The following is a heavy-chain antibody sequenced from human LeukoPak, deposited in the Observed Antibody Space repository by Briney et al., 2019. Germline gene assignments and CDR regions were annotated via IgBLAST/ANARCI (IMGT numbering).Heavy chain of an antibody. D-gene: IGHD3-16*02. CDR2: INPNSGGT. CDR3: ARGYVWGSSRQNPLDY. CDR1: GYTFTDYY. J-gene: IGHJ4*02. Sequence: ASVKVSCKASGYTFTDYYIHWVRQAPGQGLEWMGWINPNSGGTNYAQKFQGRVTMTRDTSISTAYMELSRLRSDDTAVYYCARGYVWGSSRQNPLDYWGQGTLVTVSS. V-gene: IGHV1-2*02.